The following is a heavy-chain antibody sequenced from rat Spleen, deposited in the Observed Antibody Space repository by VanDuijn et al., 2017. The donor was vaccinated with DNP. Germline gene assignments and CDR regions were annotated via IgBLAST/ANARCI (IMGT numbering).Heavy chain of an antibody. CDR1: GFNFNDYW. D-gene: IGHD4-2*01. Sequence: EVKLVESGGGLVQPGRSLKLSCAASGFNFNDYWMGWVRQAPGKGLEWIGEINEDSSIMNYGPSLRERASCSRDNAQNILYLQMSELGSEDTGIYYCVTRGDPYDNWFAYWGRGTLVTVSS. J-gene: IGHJ3*01. V-gene: IGHV4-2*01. CDR3: VTRGDPYDNWFAY. CDR2: INEDSSIM.